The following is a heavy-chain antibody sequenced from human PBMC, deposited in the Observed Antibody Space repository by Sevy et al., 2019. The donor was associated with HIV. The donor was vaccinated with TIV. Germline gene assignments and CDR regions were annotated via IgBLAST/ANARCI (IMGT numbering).Heavy chain of an antibody. CDR1: GYSISSGYY. V-gene: IGHV4-38-2*02. CDR2: VYHSDI. D-gene: IGHD3-10*01. J-gene: IGHJ3*02. Sequence: SETLSLTCTVSGYSISSGYYWAWIRQPPGKGLEWIANVYHSDIFYNPSLRSRVTISVDTSKNLFFLKLTSVTAADTALYYCARSGSSPLGAFDMWGQGTMVTVSS. CDR3: ARSGSSPLGAFDM.